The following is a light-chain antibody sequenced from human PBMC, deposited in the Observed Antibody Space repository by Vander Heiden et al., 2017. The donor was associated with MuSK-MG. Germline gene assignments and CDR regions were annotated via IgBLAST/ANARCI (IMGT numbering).Light chain of an antibody. V-gene: IGLV3-1*01. J-gene: IGLJ2*01. CDR1: TLGNKE. CDR2: QDS. CDR3: QAWDSSRVV. Sequence: SYELTQPPSVSVSPGQTASITCTGDTLGNKEACWQQQKPGQSTVLVIYQDSKRPAGIPERFSGSNAGNTATLTIGGTQAMDEADYYCQAWDSSRVVFGGGTKLTVL.